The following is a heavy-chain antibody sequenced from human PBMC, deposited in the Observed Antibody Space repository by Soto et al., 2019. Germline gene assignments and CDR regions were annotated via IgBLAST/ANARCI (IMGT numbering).Heavy chain of an antibody. D-gene: IGHD3-3*01. J-gene: IGHJ6*02. V-gene: IGHV5-10-1*01. CDR2: IDPSDSYT. Sequence: GESLKISCKGSGYSFTSYWISWVRQMPGKGLEWMGRIDPSDSYTNYSPSFQGHVTISADKSISTAYLQWSSLKASDTATYYCAGPIREYYYYGMDVWGQGNTGTVS. CDR3: AGPIREYYYYGMDV. CDR1: GYSFTSYW.